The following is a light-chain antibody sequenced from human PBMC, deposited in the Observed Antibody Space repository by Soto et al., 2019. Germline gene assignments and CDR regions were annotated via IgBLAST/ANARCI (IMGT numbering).Light chain of an antibody. CDR1: QSVSNNY. CDR3: QQYGTSGT. CDR2: GAS. Sequence: LFTQCPGNLFLFPGESVTLSFRASQSVSNNYLAWYQQKPGQAPRLLIYGASNTATGIPDRFSGSGSGTDFTLTIRRLEPEDFAVYYCQQYGTSGTFGQGTNV. V-gene: IGKV3-20*01. J-gene: IGKJ1*01.